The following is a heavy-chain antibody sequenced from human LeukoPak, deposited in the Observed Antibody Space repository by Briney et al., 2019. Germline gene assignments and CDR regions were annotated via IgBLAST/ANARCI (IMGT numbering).Heavy chain of an antibody. J-gene: IGHJ6*02. CDR3: ASPVYYYEGMDV. CDR1: GGTFSSYA. V-gene: IGHV1-69*13. Sequence: ASVKVSCKASGGTFSSYAISWVRQAPGQGLEWMGGIIPIFGTANYAQKFQGRVTITADESTSTAYMELSSLRSEDTAVYYCASPVYYYEGMDVWGQGTTVTVSS. CDR2: IIPIFGTA. D-gene: IGHD3-22*01.